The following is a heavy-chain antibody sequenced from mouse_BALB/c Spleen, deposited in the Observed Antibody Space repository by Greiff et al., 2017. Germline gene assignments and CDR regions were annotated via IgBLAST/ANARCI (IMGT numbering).Heavy chain of an antibody. Sequence: EVKVVESGGGLVQPKGSLKLSCAASGFTFNTYAMNWVRQAPGKGLEWVARIRSKSNNYATYYADSVKDRFTISRDDSQSMLYLQMNNLKTEDTAMYYCVRPSYYGSSYGYFDVWGAGTTVTVSS. CDR1: GFTFNTYA. D-gene: IGHD1-1*01. J-gene: IGHJ1*01. V-gene: IGHV10-1*02. CDR3: VRPSYYGSSYGYFDV. CDR2: IRSKSNNYAT.